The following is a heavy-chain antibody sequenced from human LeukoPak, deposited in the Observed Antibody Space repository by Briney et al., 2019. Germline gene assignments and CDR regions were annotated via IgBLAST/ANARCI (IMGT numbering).Heavy chain of an antibody. CDR3: ARDRGDYDY. J-gene: IGHJ4*02. Sequence: SETLSLTCTVSGGSISSYYWSWIRQPPGKGLEWIGYIYYSGSTNYNPSLKSQVTISVDTSKNQFSLKLSSVTAADTAVYYCARDRGDYDYWGQGTLVTVSS. V-gene: IGHV4-59*01. CDR2: IYYSGST. D-gene: IGHD4-17*01. CDR1: GGSISSYY.